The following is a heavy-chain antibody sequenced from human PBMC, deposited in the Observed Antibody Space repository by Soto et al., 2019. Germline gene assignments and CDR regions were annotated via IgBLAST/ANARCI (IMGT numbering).Heavy chain of an antibody. CDR2: INHSGST. CDR1: GGTFRGYY. V-gene: IGHV4-34*08. Sequence: PSETLSLTCAAYGGTFRGYYWSWIRQPPGKGLEWIGEINHSGSTNYNPSLKSRVTISVDTSKNQFSLKLSSVTAADTAVYYCAKSVLLTAYSNNRFAPWGHGSPVT. D-gene: IGHD3-9*01. CDR3: AKSVLLTAYSNNRFAP. J-gene: IGHJ5*02.